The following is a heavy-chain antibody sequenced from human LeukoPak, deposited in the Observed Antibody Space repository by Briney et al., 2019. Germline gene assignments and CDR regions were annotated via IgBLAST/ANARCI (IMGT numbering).Heavy chain of an antibody. CDR1: GYTFTSYG. D-gene: IGHD1-26*01. CDR2: ISAYNGNT. CDR3: ARGALGDAHNLGYYHYYMDV. Sequence: ASVKVSCKASGYTFTSYGISWVRQAPGQGLEWMGWISAYNGNTNYAQKLQGRVTMTTDTSTSTAYMELRSLRSDDTAVYYCARGALGDAHNLGYYHYYMDVWGKGTTVTVSS. V-gene: IGHV1-18*01. J-gene: IGHJ6*03.